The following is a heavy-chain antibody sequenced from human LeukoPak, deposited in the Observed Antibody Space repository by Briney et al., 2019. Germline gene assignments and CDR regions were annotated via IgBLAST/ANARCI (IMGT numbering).Heavy chain of an antibody. V-gene: IGHV3-13*04. Sequence: GGSLRLSCAASGFTFNTYDMHWVRQVTGKGLQWVSAIRTEGDTYYLDSVKGRFTISRDNAKNSLYPQMNSLTAGDTAVYYCARDFRGCMDVWGQGTTVTVSS. CDR1: GFTFNTYD. CDR3: ARDFRGCMDV. CDR2: IRTEGDT. J-gene: IGHJ6*02. D-gene: IGHD3-10*01.